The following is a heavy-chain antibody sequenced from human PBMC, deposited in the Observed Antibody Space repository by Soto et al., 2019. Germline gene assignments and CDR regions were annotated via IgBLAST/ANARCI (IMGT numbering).Heavy chain of an antibody. D-gene: IGHD6-13*01. J-gene: IGHJ5*02. CDR2: INAANGDT. V-gene: IGHV1-3*01. CDR3: VRRHVSATGIDWFDP. Sequence: ASVKVSCKASGYTFTSYGIHWVRQAPGQRLEWMGWINAANGDTKYSPKFQGRVTITRDTSASTAYMELSSLRTEDTAVYYCVRRHVSATGIDWFDPWGQGTLVTVSS. CDR1: GYTFTSYG.